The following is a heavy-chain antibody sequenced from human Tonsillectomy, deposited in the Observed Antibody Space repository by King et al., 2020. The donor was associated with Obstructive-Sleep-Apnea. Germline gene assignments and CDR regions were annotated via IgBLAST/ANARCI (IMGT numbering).Heavy chain of an antibody. V-gene: IGHV3-15*01. Sequence: SLLLSFFSSFLLFLSSFLLFFLPSPFQGLEWVGRINSKAAGGTTISAAPVKGRFTISRDDSKKKGELPMNNLNTEDTAVYYCTHIAAVPATLSSWGQGTLVTVSS. J-gene: IGHJ4*02. CDR1: FLLFLSSF. CDR2: INSKAAGGTT. D-gene: IGHD2-2*01. CDR3: THIAAVPATLSS.